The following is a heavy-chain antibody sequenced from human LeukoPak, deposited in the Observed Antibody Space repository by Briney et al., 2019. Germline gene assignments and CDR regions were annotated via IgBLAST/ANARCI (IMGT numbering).Heavy chain of an antibody. J-gene: IGHJ4*02. V-gene: IGHV1-46*01. CDR1: GYTFTSYY. CDR2: INPSGGST. D-gene: IGHD6-13*01. Sequence: ASVKVSCKASGYTFTSYYMHWVRQAPGQGLEWMGIINPSGGSTSYAQKFQGRVTMTRDTSISTAYMELSRLRSDDTAVYYCARDHFESAISSWYPFDYWGQGTLVTVSS. CDR3: ARDHFESAISSWYPFDY.